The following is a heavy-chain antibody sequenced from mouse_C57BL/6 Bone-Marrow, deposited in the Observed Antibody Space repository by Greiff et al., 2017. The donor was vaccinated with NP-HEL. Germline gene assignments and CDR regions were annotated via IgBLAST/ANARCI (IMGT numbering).Heavy chain of an antibody. V-gene: IGHV5-12*01. CDR3: ARPLNWDWFAY. CDR2: ISNGGGST. CDR1: GFTFSDYY. Sequence: EVQLQESGGGLVQPGGSLKLSCAASGFTFSDYYMYWVRQTPEKRLEWVAYISNGGGSTYYPDTVKGRFTISRDNAKNTLYLQMSRLKSEDTAMYYCARPLNWDWFAYWGQGTLVTVSA. J-gene: IGHJ3*01. D-gene: IGHD4-1*01.